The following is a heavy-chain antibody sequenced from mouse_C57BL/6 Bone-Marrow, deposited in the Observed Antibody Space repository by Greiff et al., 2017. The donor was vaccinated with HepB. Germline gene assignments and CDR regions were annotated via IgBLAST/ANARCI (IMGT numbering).Heavy chain of an antibody. CDR3: ASGGPPVVATNSFDY. CDR2: IDPSDSYT. D-gene: IGHD1-1*01. J-gene: IGHJ2*01. CDR1: GYTFTSYW. Sequence: QVQLKQPGAELVMPGASVKLSCKASGYTFTSYWMHWVKQRPGQGLEWIGEIDPSDSYTNYNQKFKGKSTLTVDKSSSTAYMQLSSLTSEDSAVYYCASGGPPVVATNSFDYWGQGTPPTVSS. V-gene: IGHV1-69*01.